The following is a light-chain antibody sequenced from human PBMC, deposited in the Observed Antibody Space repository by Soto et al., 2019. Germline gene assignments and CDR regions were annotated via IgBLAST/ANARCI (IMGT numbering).Light chain of an antibody. CDR3: QVWDPSSEPPYV. Sequence: SYELTQPPSVSVAPGKTAKIPCGGSNIGSKSVHWYQQKPGQAPVLVIYDDSDRPSGIPERFSGSDSGNTATLTISRVEAGDEADYYCQVWDPSSEPPYVFGPGTKVTVL. CDR1: NIGSKS. V-gene: IGLV3-21*04. J-gene: IGLJ1*01. CDR2: DDS.